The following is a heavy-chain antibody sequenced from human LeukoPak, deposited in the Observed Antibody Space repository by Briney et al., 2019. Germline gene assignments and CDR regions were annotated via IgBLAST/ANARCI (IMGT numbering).Heavy chain of an antibody. CDR1: GGSISNYY. CDR3: ARHSDNYDFWSGYLYGMDV. CDR2: IYYSGTT. V-gene: IGHV4-59*08. Sequence: PSETLSLTCTVSGGSISNYYWSWIRQPPGKGLEWIGYIYYSGTTNYNPSLKSRVTISVDTSKNQFSLKLSSVTAADTAVYYCARHSDNYDFWSGYLYGMDVWGQGTTVTVSS. D-gene: IGHD3-3*01. J-gene: IGHJ6*02.